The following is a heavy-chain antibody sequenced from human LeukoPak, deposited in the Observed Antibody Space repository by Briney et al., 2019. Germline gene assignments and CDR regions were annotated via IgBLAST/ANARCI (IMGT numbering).Heavy chain of an antibody. D-gene: IGHD3-3*01. J-gene: IGHJ4*02. Sequence: ASVKVSCKASGYTLTSYGISWVRQAPGQGLEWMGWISAYNGNTNYAQKLQGRVTMTTDTSTSTAYMELRSLRSDDTAVYYCARDANVLRFLEWLPSSFDYWGQGTLVTVSS. CDR3: ARDANVLRFLEWLPSSFDY. CDR1: GYTLTSYG. CDR2: ISAYNGNT. V-gene: IGHV1-18*01.